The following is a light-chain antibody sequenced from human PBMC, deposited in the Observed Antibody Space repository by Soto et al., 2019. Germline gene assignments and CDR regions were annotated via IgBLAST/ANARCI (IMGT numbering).Light chain of an antibody. CDR1: QTISSW. J-gene: IGKJ1*01. Sequence: DIQMTQSPSTLSGSVEDRVTITCEASQTISSWLAWYQQKPGKAPKLLIYKASTLKSGVPSRFSGSGSGTEFTLTITSLQPDDFATYYCQLQDTYSEALAQGTKVDIK. CDR2: KAS. V-gene: IGKV1-5*03. CDR3: QLQDTYSEA.